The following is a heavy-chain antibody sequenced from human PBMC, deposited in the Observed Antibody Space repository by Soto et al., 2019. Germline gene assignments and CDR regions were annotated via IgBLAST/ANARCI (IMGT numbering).Heavy chain of an antibody. J-gene: IGHJ6*02. Sequence: QVQLVESGGGVVQPGRSLRLSCAASGFTFSSYAMHWVRQAPGKGLEWVAVISYDGSKKYYADSVKGRFTLSRDNSKNPLYLQMNSLRAEDTAVYYCARDKGRGVRHYYYYGMDVWGQGTTVTVSS. CDR1: GFTFSSYA. CDR3: ARDKGRGVRHYYYYGMDV. V-gene: IGHV3-30-3*01. D-gene: IGHD3-10*01. CDR2: ISYDGSKK.